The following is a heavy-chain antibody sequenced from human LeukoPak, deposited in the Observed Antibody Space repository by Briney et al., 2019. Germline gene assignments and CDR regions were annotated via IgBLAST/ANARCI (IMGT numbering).Heavy chain of an antibody. Sequence: GASVKVSCKASGYTFTSYDINWVRQATGQGLEWMGWMNPNSGNTGYAQKFQGRVTMTRNTSISTAYMELSSLRSEDTAVYYCARQSPATGLEIKAVAGYIDYWGQGNL. CDR3: ARQSPATGLEIKAVAGYIDY. D-gene: IGHD6-19*01. V-gene: IGHV1-8*01. CDR1: GYTFTSYD. J-gene: IGHJ4*02. CDR2: MNPNSGNT.